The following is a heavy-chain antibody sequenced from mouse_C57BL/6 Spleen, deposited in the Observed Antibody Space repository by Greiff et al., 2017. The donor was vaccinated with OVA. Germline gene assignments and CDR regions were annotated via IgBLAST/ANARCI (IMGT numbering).Heavy chain of an antibody. CDR2: IRSKSNNYAT. D-gene: IGHD2-1*01. CDR1: GFSFNTYA. V-gene: IGHV10-1*01. J-gene: IGHJ2*01. CDR3: VRHGNYRYFDY. Sequence: EVKLMESGGGLVQPKGSLKLSCAASGFSFNTYAMNWVRQAPGKGLEWVARIRSKSNNYATYYADSVKDRFTISRDDSESMLYLQMNNLKTEDTAMYYCVRHGNYRYFDYWGQGTTLTVSS.